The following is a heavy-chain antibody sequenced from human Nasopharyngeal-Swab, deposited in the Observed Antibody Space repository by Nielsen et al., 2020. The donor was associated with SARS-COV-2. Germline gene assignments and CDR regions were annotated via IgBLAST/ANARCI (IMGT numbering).Heavy chain of an antibody. D-gene: IGHD1-1*01. CDR2: IIPIFGTT. CDR1: GYTFTGYY. CDR3: ASWNPPYFDY. J-gene: IGHJ4*02. V-gene: IGHV1-69*13. Sequence: SVKVSCKASGYTFTGYYMHWVRQAPGQGLEWMGGIIPIFGTTNYAQKFQGRVTITADESTSTAYMELSSLRSEDTAVYYCASWNPPYFDYWGQGTLVTVSS.